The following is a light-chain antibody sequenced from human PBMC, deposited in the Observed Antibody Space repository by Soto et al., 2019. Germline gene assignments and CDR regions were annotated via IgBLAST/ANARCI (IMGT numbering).Light chain of an antibody. CDR2: WAS. CDR1: QSVLYSSNNKNY. CDR3: QQSYSTPLT. Sequence: DIVMTQSPDSLAVSLGERATINCKSSQSVLYSSNNKNYLAWYQQKPGPPPKLLIYWASTRESGVPDRFSGSGSGTDFTLTISSLQAEDVAVYYCQQSYSTPLTFGGGTKVEIK. V-gene: IGKV4-1*01. J-gene: IGKJ4*01.